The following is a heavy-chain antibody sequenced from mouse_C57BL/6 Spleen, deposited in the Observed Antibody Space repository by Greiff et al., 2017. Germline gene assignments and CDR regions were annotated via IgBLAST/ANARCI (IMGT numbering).Heavy chain of an antibody. Sequence: QVQLQQSGPELVKPGASVKISCKASGYAFSSSWMNWVKQRPGEGLEWIGRIYPGDGDTNYNGKFKGKATLTAAKSSRTAYMQLSSLTSEDSAVYFCARSLYYSISYWYFDVWGTGTTVTVSS. J-gene: IGHJ1*03. CDR2: IYPGDGDT. CDR1: GYAFSSSW. CDR3: ARSLYYSISYWYFDV. V-gene: IGHV1-82*01. D-gene: IGHD2-5*01.